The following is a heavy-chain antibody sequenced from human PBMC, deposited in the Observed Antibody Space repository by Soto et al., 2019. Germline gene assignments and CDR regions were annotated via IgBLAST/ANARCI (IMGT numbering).Heavy chain of an antibody. Sequence: GGSVRLSXAASGFTFSSYAMHWVRQAPGKGLEWVAVISYDGSNKYYADSVKGRFTISRDNSKNTLYLQMNSLRAEDTAVYYCARDPGWELLYYYYYGMDVWGQGTTVTVSS. CDR2: ISYDGSNK. J-gene: IGHJ6*02. D-gene: IGHD1-26*01. CDR3: ARDPGWELLYYYYYGMDV. V-gene: IGHV3-30-3*01. CDR1: GFTFSSYA.